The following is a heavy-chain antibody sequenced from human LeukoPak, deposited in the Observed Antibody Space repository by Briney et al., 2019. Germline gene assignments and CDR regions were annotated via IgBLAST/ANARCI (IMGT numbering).Heavy chain of an antibody. CDR2: ISGNGHQT. CDR3: AKDANYYDSSGFFIPFDY. D-gene: IGHD3-22*01. CDR1: GFAFSRFA. J-gene: IGHJ4*02. Sequence: HPGGSLRLSCSASGFAFSRFAMTWVRHPPGKGLDWVSTISGNGHQTYYGDSVKGRFSVSRDNSKNILYLQMDSLRADDSALYYCAKDANYYDSSGFFIPFDYWGKGTLVTVSS. V-gene: IGHV3-23*01.